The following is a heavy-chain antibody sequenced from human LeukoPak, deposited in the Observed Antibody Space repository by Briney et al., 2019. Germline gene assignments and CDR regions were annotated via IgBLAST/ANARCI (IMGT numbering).Heavy chain of an antibody. Sequence: PGGSLRLSCVASGLTFSASEMHWVRQASGKGLEWLGRVRSKVKNYATAYAASVDGRFTISRDNSKNSLYLQMNSLRAEDTAVYYCARVAELLYYYYMDVWGKGTMVTVSS. CDR1: GLTFSASE. D-gene: IGHD2-15*01. V-gene: IGHV3-73*01. CDR3: ARVAELLYYYYMDV. CDR2: VRSKVKNYAT. J-gene: IGHJ6*03.